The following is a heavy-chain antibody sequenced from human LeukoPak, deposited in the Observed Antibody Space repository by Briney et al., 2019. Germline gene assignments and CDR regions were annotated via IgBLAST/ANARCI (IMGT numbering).Heavy chain of an antibody. CDR2: INPNSGGT. D-gene: IGHD1-26*01. V-gene: IGHV1-2*02. CDR1: GYTFTGYY. Sequence: ASVKVSCKASGYTFTGYYMHWVRQAPGQGLEWMGWINPNSGGTNYAQKFQGRVTMTRDTSISTAYMELSRLRSDDTAVYHCAREAVWEPLPDYWGQGTLVTVSS. CDR3: AREAVWEPLPDY. J-gene: IGHJ4*02.